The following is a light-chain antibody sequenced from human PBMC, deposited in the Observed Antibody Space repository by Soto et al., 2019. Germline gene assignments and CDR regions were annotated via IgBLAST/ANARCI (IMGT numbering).Light chain of an antibody. CDR3: QKYNSAPQT. Sequence: DIQMTQSPSSLSASVGDRVTITCRARQGISNYLAWYQQKPGKVPKLLIYAASTLQSGVPSRFSGSGSGTDFTLTISSLQPEDVATYYCQKYNSAPQTFGHGTKVDIK. V-gene: IGKV1-27*01. J-gene: IGKJ3*01. CDR2: AAS. CDR1: QGISNY.